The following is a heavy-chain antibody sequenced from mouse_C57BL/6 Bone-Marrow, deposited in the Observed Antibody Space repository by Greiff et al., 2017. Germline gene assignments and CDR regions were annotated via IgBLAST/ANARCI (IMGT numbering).Heavy chain of an antibody. Sequence: EVQGVESGGGLVQSGRSLRLSCATSGFTFSDFYMEWVRQAPGKGLEWIAASRNKANDYTTEYSASVKGRFIVSRDTSHSILYLQMNALRAEDTAIYYCARDAITTEFYAMDYWGQGTSVTVSS. CDR2: SRNKANDYTT. D-gene: IGHD1-1*01. V-gene: IGHV7-1*01. J-gene: IGHJ4*01. CDR1: GFTFSDFY. CDR3: ARDAITTEFYAMDY.